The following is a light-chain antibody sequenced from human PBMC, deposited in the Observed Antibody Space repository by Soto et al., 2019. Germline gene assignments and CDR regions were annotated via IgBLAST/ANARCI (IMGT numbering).Light chain of an antibody. CDR2: DAS. CDR1: QSVSSY. CDR3: QQRSNWPIT. V-gene: IGKV3-11*01. Sequence: EIVLTQSPGTLSVSPGERATLSCRASQSVSSYLAWYQQKPGQAPRLLIYDASNRATDIPARFSGSGSGTDFTLTISSLEPEDFAVYYCQQRSNWPITFGQGTRLEIK. J-gene: IGKJ5*01.